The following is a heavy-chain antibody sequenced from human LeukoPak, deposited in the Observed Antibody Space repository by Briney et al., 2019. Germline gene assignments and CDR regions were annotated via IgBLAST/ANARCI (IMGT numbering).Heavy chain of an antibody. J-gene: IGHJ4*02. CDR2: ISTYNGNT. D-gene: IGHD3-10*01. CDR3: VTLSPSGSYIDY. Sequence: ASVKVSCKASGYSFSRYGISWVRQAPGQGLEWMGWISTYNGNTNYAQKFQGRVTMTEDTSTNTAYMELRSLGFEDTAVYSCVTLSPSGSYIDYWGQGTLVTVSS. CDR1: GYSFSRYG. V-gene: IGHV1-18*01.